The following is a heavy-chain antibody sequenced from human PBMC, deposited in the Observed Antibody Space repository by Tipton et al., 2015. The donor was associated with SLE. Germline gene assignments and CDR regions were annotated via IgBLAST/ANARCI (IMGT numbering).Heavy chain of an antibody. Sequence: TLSLTCTVSGGSISAYYWSWIRQPPGRGLEWIGYIYYSGSTDYNPSLKSRVTISVDTSRKQFSLKLSSVTAADTAVYYCVSGAVPGAMDVWGQGTTVTVSS. J-gene: IGHJ6*02. V-gene: IGHV4-59*12. CDR2: IYYSGST. CDR3: VSGAVPGAMDV. D-gene: IGHD2-2*01. CDR1: GGSISAYY.